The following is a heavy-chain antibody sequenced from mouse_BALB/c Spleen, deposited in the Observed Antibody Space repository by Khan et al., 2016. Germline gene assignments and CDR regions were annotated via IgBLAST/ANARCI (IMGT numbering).Heavy chain of an antibody. CDR2: IDPSDSET. J-gene: IGHJ3*01. CDR3: ARSEIFGNYVGFAY. D-gene: IGHD2-1*01. V-gene: IGHV1-69*02. CDR1: GYTFTNYW. Sequence: QVQLQQPGAELVRPGAPVKLSCKASGYTFTNYWMNWVKQRPGRGLEWIGRIDPSDSETQYIQKFKDKATLTVDKSSSTAYIQLSSLTSEDSAVSYCARSEIFGNYVGFAYWGQGTLLTVSA.